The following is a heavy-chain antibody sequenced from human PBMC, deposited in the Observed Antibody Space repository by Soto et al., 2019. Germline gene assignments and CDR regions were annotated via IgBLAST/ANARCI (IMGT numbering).Heavy chain of an antibody. Sequence: PSETLSLTCTVSGGSISSSSYYWGWIRQPPGKGLEWIGSTYYSGSTYYNPSLKSRVTISVDTSKNQFSLKLSSVTAADTAVYYCARRKPLKEVLRFLEWFDYYYYGMDVWGQRTTVTVSS. D-gene: IGHD3-3*01. CDR2: TYYSGST. J-gene: IGHJ6*02. V-gene: IGHV4-39*01. CDR3: ARRKPLKEVLRFLEWFDYYYYGMDV. CDR1: GGSISSSSYY.